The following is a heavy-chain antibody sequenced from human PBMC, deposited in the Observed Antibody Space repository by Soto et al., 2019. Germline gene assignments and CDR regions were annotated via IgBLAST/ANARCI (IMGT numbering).Heavy chain of an antibody. Sequence: QVQLVQSGAEVKKPGASVKVSCKASGYTFTSYYISWVRQAPGQGLDRMGWISAYNGNTNYAQKLQGRVTMTTHTSTSTAYMELTSLRSDDTAVYDCASDSPPPSVWGQGTLVTVSS. CDR3: ASDSPPPSV. J-gene: IGHJ4*02. CDR2: ISAYNGNT. V-gene: IGHV1-18*01. CDR1: GYTFTSYY. D-gene: IGHD3-3*01.